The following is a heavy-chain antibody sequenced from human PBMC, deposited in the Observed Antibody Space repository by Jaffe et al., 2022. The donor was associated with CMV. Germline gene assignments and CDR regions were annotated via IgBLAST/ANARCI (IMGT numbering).Heavy chain of an antibody. CDR3: ARDLPLSIAVAGLFVYYYGMDV. V-gene: IGHV3-48*02. D-gene: IGHD6-19*01. Sequence: EVQLVESGGGLVQPGGSLRLSCAASGFTFSSYSMNWVRQAPGKGLEWVSYISSSSSTIYYADSVKGRFTISRDNAKNSLYLQMNSLRDEDTAVYYCARDLPLSIAVAGLFVYYYGMDVWGQGTTVTVSS. CDR2: ISSSSSTI. J-gene: IGHJ6*02. CDR1: GFTFSSYS.